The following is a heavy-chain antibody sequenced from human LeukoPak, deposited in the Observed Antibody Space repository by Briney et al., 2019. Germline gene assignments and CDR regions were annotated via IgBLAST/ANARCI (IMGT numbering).Heavy chain of an antibody. V-gene: IGHV3-30*02. CDR1: GFTFSSYG. J-gene: IGHJ4*02. D-gene: IGHD3-22*01. Sequence: GGSLTLSCPASGFTFSSYGMHWVRQAPGKGLEWVAFIRYDGSNKYYADSVKGRFTLSRDNSKNTPYLQMNSLRAEDTAVYYCAKDHYYYDSSGYFLFDYWGQGTLVTVSS. CDR2: IRYDGSNK. CDR3: AKDHYYYDSSGYFLFDY.